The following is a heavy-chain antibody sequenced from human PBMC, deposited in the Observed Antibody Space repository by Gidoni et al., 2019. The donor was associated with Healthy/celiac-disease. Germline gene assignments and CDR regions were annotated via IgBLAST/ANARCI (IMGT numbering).Heavy chain of an antibody. Sequence: QVQLVQSGAEVKKPGSSVKVSCKASGGTFSSYTISWVRQAPGQGLEWMGRIIPILGIANYAQKFQGRVTITADKSTSTAYMELSSLRSEDTAVYYCARDSGSSYDNWFDPWGQGTLVTVSS. D-gene: IGHD6-13*01. V-gene: IGHV1-69*08. J-gene: IGHJ5*02. CDR1: GGTFSSYT. CDR2: IIPILGIA. CDR3: ARDSGSSYDNWFDP.